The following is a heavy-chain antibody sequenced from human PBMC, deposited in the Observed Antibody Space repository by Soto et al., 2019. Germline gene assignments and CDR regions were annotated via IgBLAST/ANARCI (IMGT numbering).Heavy chain of an antibody. CDR1: GGSISSGGYY. CDR2: IYYSGST. CDR3: ARIGSPITTVDY. J-gene: IGHJ4*02. Sequence: SETLSLTCTVSGGSISSGGYYWSWTRQHPGKGLEWIGYIYYSGSTYYNPSLKSRVTISVDTSKNQFSLKLSSVTAADTAVYYCARIGSPITTVDYWGQGTLVTVSS. D-gene: IGHD3-22*01. V-gene: IGHV4-31*03.